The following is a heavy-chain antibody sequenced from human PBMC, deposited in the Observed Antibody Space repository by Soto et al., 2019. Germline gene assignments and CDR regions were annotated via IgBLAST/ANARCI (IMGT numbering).Heavy chain of an antibody. Sequence: GGSLRLSCAASGFTFSSYAMSWVRRAPGKGLEWVSAISGSGGSTYYADSVKGRFTISRDNSKNTLYLQMNSLRAEDTAVYYCAKDRAAAGTVPDAFDIWGQGTMVTVSS. CDR3: AKDRAAAGTVPDAFDI. V-gene: IGHV3-23*01. D-gene: IGHD6-13*01. CDR1: GFTFSSYA. J-gene: IGHJ3*02. CDR2: ISGSGGST.